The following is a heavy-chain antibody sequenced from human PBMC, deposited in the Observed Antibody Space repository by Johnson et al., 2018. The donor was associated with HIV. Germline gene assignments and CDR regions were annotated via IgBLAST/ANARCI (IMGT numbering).Heavy chain of an antibody. V-gene: IGHV3-15*01. CDR3: TTAGSSGSAHAFDI. CDR2: IKSKTEGGTT. J-gene: IGHJ3*02. D-gene: IGHD3-22*01. CDR1: GFSFSNAW. Sequence: MLLVESGGSLVKPGGSLRLSCAASGFSFSNAWMSWVRQGPGQGLEWVGRIKSKTEGGTTDYAAPVKGRFTISRDDSKNTLFLQMNSLKIEDTATYYCTTAGSSGSAHAFDIWGQGTRVTVSS.